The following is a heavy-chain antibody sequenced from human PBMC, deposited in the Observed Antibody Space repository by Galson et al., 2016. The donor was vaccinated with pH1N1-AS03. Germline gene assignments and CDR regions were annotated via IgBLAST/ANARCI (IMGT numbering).Heavy chain of an antibody. Sequence: CAISGDSVSSNIDAWNWIRHSPSRGLEWLGRTYCRSKWYIDYARSLKSRITINPETSKNQVSLQLTSVIPDDTAVYYCARGRYSGFVMWGQGANVTVSS. D-gene: IGHD2-15*01. CDR2: TYCRSKWYI. CDR3: ARGRYSGFVM. CDR1: GDSVSSNIDA. J-gene: IGHJ3*02. V-gene: IGHV6-1*01.